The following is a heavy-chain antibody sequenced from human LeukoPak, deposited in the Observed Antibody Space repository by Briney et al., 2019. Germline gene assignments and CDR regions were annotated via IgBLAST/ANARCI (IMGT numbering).Heavy chain of an antibody. J-gene: IGHJ4*02. Sequence: ASVKVSCKASGYSFTSYGINWLRQAPGQGLEWAGWISAYNGNTNYAQKLQGRVTMTTDTSTSTAYMELRSLRSDDTAVYYCASDYGRDPGYCCSSSCYPDYGGQGTLVTVSS. V-gene: IGHV1-18*01. CDR3: ASDYGRDPGYCCSSSCYPDY. D-gene: IGHD2-2*01. CDR2: ISAYNGNT. CDR1: GYSFTSYG.